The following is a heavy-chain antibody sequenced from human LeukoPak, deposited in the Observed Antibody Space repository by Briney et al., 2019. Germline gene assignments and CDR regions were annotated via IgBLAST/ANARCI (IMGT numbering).Heavy chain of an antibody. CDR1: GGSISSGSYY. D-gene: IGHD3-22*01. CDR3: AKDRNYYDNPYYFDY. V-gene: IGHV4-61*02. CDR2: IYTSGST. Sequence: SETLSLTCTVSGGSISSGSYYWSWIRQPAGKGLEWIGRIYTSGSTNYNPSLKSRVTISVDTSKNQFSLKLSSVTAADTAVYYCAKDRNYYDNPYYFDYWGQGTLVTVSS. J-gene: IGHJ4*02.